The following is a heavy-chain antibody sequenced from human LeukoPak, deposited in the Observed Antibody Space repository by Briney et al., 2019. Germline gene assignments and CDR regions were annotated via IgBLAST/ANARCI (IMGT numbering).Heavy chain of an antibody. V-gene: IGHV3-21*01. D-gene: IGHD1-14*01. CDR1: GFTFSSYS. CDR2: ISSSSSYI. Sequence: GGSLRLSCAASGFTFSSYSMNWVRQAPGKGLEWVSSISSSSSYIYYADSVKGRFTISRDNAKNSLYLQMNSLRAEDTAVYYCARESGDLPYPAFDIWGQGTMVTVSS. J-gene: IGHJ3*02. CDR3: ARESGDLPYPAFDI.